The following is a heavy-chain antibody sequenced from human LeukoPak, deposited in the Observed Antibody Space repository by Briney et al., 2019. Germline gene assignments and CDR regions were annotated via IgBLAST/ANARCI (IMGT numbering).Heavy chain of an antibody. V-gene: IGHV4-30-4*01. CDR3: ARPYYYDSRIDP. Sequence: PSQTLSLTCTVSGGSISSGDYYSSWIRQPPGKGLEWIAYMYYSGSTYYNPSLKSRVTMSADTSKNQLSLKLSSVTAADTAVYYCARPYYYDSRIDPRGQGILVTVSS. CDR1: GGSISSGDYY. CDR2: MYYSGST. D-gene: IGHD3-22*01. J-gene: IGHJ5*02.